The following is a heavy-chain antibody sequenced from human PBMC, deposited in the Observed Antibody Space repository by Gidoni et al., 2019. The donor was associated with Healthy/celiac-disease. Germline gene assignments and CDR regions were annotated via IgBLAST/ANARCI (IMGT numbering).Heavy chain of an antibody. D-gene: IGHD2-15*01. CDR3: ATGDCSGGSCYSQYEHV. Sequence: EVQLVQSGAEVKKPGATVKIPCKVSGYTYTDYYMHWVQQAPGKGLEWMGLVDPEDGETIYAEKFQGRVTITADTSTDTAYMELSSLRSEDTAVYYCATGDCSGGSCYSQYEHVWGQGTTVTVSS. CDR2: VDPEDGET. CDR1: GYTYTDYY. V-gene: IGHV1-69-2*01. J-gene: IGHJ6*02.